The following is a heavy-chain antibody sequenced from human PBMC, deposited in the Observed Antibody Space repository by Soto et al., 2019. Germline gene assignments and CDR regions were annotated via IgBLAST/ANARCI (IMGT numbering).Heavy chain of an antibody. D-gene: IGHD1-1*01. CDR3: ARGTDVSDGMDV. CDR2: INHSGST. CDR1: GGSFSGYY. V-gene: IGHV4-34*01. Sequence: PSETLSLTCAVYGGSFSGYYWSWIRQPPGKGLEWIGEINHSGSTNYNPSLKSRVTISVDTSKNQFSLKLRSATAADTAVYYCARGTDVSDGMDVWGQGTTVTVS. J-gene: IGHJ6*02.